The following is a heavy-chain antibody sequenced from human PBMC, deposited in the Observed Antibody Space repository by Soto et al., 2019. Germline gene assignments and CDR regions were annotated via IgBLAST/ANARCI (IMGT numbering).Heavy chain of an antibody. V-gene: IGHV3-23*01. J-gene: IGHJ4*02. CDR3: AKMRGSYISAWTFDY. CDR2: ISGSGGST. CDR1: GFTFSTYA. Sequence: PGGSLRLSCAASGFTFSTYAMSWVRQAAGGGLEWVSGISGSGGSTYYADSVKGRFTISRDNSKHTLYLQMNSLRAEDTAVYYCAKMRGSYISAWTFDYWGQGTLVTVSS. D-gene: IGHD6-19*01.